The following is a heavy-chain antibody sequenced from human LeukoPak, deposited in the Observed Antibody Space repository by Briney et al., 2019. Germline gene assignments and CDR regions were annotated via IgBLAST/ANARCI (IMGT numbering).Heavy chain of an antibody. CDR3: AKQRYGGEDY. D-gene: IGHD3-16*01. CDR2: ISGSGGNT. Sequence: GGSLRLSCAASGFTFDDYSMHWVRQAPGKGLEWVSAISGSGGNTYDADSVKGRFTISRDNAKNSLYLQMNSLRAEDTAVYYCAKQRYGGEDYWGQGTLVTVSS. J-gene: IGHJ4*02. V-gene: IGHV3-23*01. CDR1: GFTFDDYS.